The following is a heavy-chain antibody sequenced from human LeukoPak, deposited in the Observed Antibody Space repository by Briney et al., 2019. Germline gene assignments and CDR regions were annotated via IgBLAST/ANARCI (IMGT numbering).Heavy chain of an antibody. V-gene: IGHV3-23*01. CDR3: ARETYSSGWVPFDY. D-gene: IGHD6-19*01. CDR2: ISGSGGST. CDR1: GFTFSSYA. Sequence: GGSLRLSCAASGFTFSSYAMSWVRQAPGKGLEWVSGISGSGGSTYYADSVKGRFTISRDNAKNSLYLQMNSLRAEDTAVYYCARETYSSGWVPFDYWGQGTLVTVSS. J-gene: IGHJ4*02.